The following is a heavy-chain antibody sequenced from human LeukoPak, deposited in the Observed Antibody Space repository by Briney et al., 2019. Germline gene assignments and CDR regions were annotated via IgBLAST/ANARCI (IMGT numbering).Heavy chain of an antibody. Sequence: GESLKISCKVFGDSFTTYWIGWVRQMPGKGLEWMGIIYPGDSDTRYSPSFQGQVTISADKSISTAYLQWSSLKASDTAMYYCARHYSSSSGDAFDIWGQGTMVTVSS. D-gene: IGHD6-6*01. J-gene: IGHJ3*02. CDR1: GDSFTTYW. CDR3: ARHYSSSSGDAFDI. CDR2: IYPGDSDT. V-gene: IGHV5-51*01.